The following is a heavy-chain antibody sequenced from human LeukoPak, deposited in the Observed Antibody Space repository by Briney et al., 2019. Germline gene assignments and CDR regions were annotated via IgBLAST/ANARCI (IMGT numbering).Heavy chain of an antibody. CDR1: GLTFSSYG. CDR3: ARGWAVAGNPNWFDP. CDR2: IWSDGSNK. J-gene: IGHJ5*02. V-gene: IGHV3-33*01. D-gene: IGHD6-19*01. Sequence: GGSLRLSCAASGLTFSSYGMHWVRQAPGKGLEWVAVIWSDGSNKYYADSVKGRFTISRDNSKNTLYLQMNSLRAEDTSVYYCARGWAVAGNPNWFDPWGQGTLVTVSS.